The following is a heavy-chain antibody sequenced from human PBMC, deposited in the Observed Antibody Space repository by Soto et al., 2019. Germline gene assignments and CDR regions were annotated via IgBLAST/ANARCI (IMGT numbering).Heavy chain of an antibody. V-gene: IGHV3-48*01. Sequence: GGSLRLSCAASGFTFSSYSMNWVRQAPGKGLEWVSYISSSSSTIYYADSVKGRFTISRDNAKNSLYLQMNSLRAEDTAVYYCAREESRRMGAFDIWGQGTMVTVSS. CDR1: GFTFSSYS. CDR2: ISSSSSTI. J-gene: IGHJ3*02. CDR3: AREESRRMGAFDI.